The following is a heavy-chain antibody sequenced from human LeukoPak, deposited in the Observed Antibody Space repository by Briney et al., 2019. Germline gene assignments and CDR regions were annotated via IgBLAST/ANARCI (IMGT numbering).Heavy chain of an antibody. CDR3: AGSGGSSFDP. V-gene: IGHV4-38-2*02. D-gene: IGHD3-10*01. Sequence: SETLSLTCTVSGYSISSGYYWGWIRQPPGKGLEWIGSIYHSGSTYYNPSLKSRVTISVDTSKNQFSLKLSSVTAADTAVYYCAGSGGSSFDPWGQGTLVTVSS. CDR1: GYSISSGYY. J-gene: IGHJ5*02. CDR2: IYHSGST.